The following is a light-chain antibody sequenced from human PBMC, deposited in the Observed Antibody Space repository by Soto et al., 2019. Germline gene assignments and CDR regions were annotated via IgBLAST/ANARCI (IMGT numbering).Light chain of an antibody. CDR3: QQYDNWPWT. V-gene: IGKV3-15*01. J-gene: IGKJ1*01. CDR2: GAY. CDR1: QSISDT. Sequence: EIVMTQSPATLSVSPGGRSTLSCMASQSISDTLAWYQQKPGQAPRLLIHGAYTRAPGFPARFSGSGSGTDFTLTISSLQSEDFAVYYCQQYDNWPWTVGQGTKVDIK.